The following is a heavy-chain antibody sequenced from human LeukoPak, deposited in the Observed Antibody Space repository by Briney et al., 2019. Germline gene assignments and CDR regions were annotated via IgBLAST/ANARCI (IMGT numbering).Heavy chain of an antibody. CDR2: INPNSGGT. CDR1: GYTFTGYY. D-gene: IGHD3-22*01. V-gene: IGHV1-2*02. J-gene: IGHJ3*02. CDR3: ARDSTEYYYDSSGYYYDAFDI. Sequence: GASVKVSCKASGYTFTGYYMHWVRQAPGQGLEWMGWINPNSGGTKYTQKFQGRVTMTRDTSISTAYMELSRLRSDDTAVYYCARDSTEYYYDSSGYYYDAFDIWGQGTTVTVSS.